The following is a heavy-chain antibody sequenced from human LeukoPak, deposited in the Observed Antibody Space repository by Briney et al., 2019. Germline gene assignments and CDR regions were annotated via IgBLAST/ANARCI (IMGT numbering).Heavy chain of an antibody. CDR1: GFTFSSYA. V-gene: IGHV3-23*01. Sequence: GGSLRLSCAASGFTFSSYAMSWVRQAPGKGLEWVSAISGSGGSTYYADSVKGRFTISRDNSKNTLYLQTNSLRAEDTAVYYCAKRGITMIVGSYWYFDLWGRGTLVTVSS. D-gene: IGHD3-22*01. CDR2: ISGSGGST. CDR3: AKRGITMIVGSYWYFDL. J-gene: IGHJ2*01.